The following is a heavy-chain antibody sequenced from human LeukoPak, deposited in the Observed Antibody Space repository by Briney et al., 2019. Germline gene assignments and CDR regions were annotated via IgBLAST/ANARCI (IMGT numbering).Heavy chain of an antibody. CDR2: INGRGST. Sequence: SETLSLTCAVSGGSFSDYHWNWIRQPPGKGLERIGEINGRGSTNYNPSLKSRVTISVDTSKNQFSLKLMSVTAADTAVYFCARDPTTVVTVPYYFDDWGQGTLVTVSS. CDR1: GGSFSDYH. V-gene: IGHV4-34*01. J-gene: IGHJ4*02. D-gene: IGHD4-23*01. CDR3: ARDPTTVVTVPYYFDD.